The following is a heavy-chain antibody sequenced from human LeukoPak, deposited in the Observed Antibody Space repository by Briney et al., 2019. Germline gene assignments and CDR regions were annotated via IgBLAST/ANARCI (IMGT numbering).Heavy chain of an antibody. CDR2: VVGGGGST. CDR1: GFTFSTYA. V-gene: IGHV3-23*01. D-gene: IGHD2-21*02. J-gene: IGHJ4*02. Sequence: GGSQRLSCADSGFTFSTYAMSWVRQAPGKGLEWVSAVVGGGGSTYYADSVKGRFTISRDNSKNTLYLQMSSLRAEDTAVYYCAKVQYCGGDCYSGAFDYWGQGTLVTVSS. CDR3: AKVQYCGGDCYSGAFDY.